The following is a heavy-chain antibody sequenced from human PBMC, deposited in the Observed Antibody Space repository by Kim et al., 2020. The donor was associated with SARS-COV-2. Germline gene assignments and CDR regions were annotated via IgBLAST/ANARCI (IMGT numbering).Heavy chain of an antibody. CDR1: GFTFSSYW. J-gene: IGHJ6*03. CDR3: ARVAGFSMCGVVPGNYYYMGV. CDR2: INSYGSST. D-gene: IGHD3-3*01. V-gene: IGHV3-74*01. Sequence: GGSLRLSCAASGFTFSSYWMHWVRQAPGKGLVWVSRINSYGSSTSYADSVKGRFTISRDNAKNTRYLQMNSLRAEDTGGVYWARVAGFSMCGVVPGNYYYMGVWGQGDTVTVSS.